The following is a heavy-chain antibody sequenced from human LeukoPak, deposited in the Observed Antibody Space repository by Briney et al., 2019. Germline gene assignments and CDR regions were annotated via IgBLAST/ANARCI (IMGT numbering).Heavy chain of an antibody. V-gene: IGHV3-30*02. J-gene: IGHJ4*02. CDR1: GFSFSGYG. D-gene: IGHD6-13*01. CDR2: IRYDGGNE. CDR3: ARDGTGSSSWGFFDY. Sequence: PGGSLRLSCAASGFSFSGYGMHWVRQAPGKGLEWVAFIRYDGGNEYYADSVKGRFTISRDKSKNTLSLQMNGLRVEDTAVYYFARDGTGSSSWGFFDYWGQGTLVTVSS.